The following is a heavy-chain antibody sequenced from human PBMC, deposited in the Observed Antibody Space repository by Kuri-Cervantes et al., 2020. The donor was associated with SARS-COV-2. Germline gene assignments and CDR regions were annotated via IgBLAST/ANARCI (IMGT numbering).Heavy chain of an antibody. CDR1: GFTFIDYY. D-gene: IGHD2-21*01. CDR3: ARDPCGIDCWRRLDY. Sequence: ASVKVSCKASGFTFIDYYIHWVRQAPGQGLEWMGWISAYNGVTFFAHNFQGRVTMTVDASTSTAYMELRSLRSDDTAVYYCARDPCGIDCWRRLDYWGQGTLVTVSS. J-gene: IGHJ4*02. V-gene: IGHV1-18*04. CDR2: ISAYNGVT.